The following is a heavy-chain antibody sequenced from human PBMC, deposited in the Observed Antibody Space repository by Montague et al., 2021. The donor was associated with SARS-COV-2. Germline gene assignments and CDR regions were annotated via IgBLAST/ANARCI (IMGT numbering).Heavy chain of an antibody. D-gene: IGHD4-17*01. CDR3: ARDYGDYSYYYGLDV. Sequence: TLSLTCTVSGGSISSSSYYWNWIRQPAGKGLEWIGRIYSSGSTNYNPSLKSRVTMSVDTSKNQFSLKVSSVTAADTAVYYCARDYGDYSYYYGLDVWGQGTTVTVSS. V-gene: IGHV4-61*02. CDR2: IYSSGST. J-gene: IGHJ6*02. CDR1: GGSISSSSYY.